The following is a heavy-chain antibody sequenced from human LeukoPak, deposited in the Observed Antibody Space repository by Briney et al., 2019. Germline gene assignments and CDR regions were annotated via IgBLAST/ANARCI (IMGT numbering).Heavy chain of an antibody. D-gene: IGHD5-24*01. CDR2: ISAYNGNT. CDR1: GYTFTSYA. Sequence: SVKVSCKASGYTFTSYAITWVRQAPGQGLEWMGWISAYNGNTNYAQNLQGRVTMTTDTSTSTAYMELRSLRSDDTAMYYCARVEMATAIFDYWGQGTLVTVSS. J-gene: IGHJ4*02. CDR3: ARVEMATAIFDY. V-gene: IGHV1-18*01.